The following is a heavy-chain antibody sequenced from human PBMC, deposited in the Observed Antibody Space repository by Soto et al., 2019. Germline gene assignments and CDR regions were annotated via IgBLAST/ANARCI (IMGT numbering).Heavy chain of an antibody. J-gene: IGHJ4*02. CDR1: GGSISSSSYY. CDR3: ADNWGLNY. CDR2: IYYSGST. Sequence: SETLSLTCTVSGGSISSSSYYWGWIRQPPGKGLEWIGSIYYSGSTYYNPSLKSRVTISVDTSKNQFSLKLSSVTAADTAVYYCADNWGLNYWGQGTLVTVSS. V-gene: IGHV4-39*01. D-gene: IGHD7-27*01.